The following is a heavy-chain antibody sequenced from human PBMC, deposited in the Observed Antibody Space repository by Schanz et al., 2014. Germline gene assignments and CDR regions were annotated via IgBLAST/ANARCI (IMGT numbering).Heavy chain of an antibody. J-gene: IGHJ6*02. Sequence: QVQLVESGGGVVQPGRSLRLSCAASGFTFSNYAMHWVRQAPGKGLEWVAFISYDGSNKYYADSVKGRFTISRDNSKNTLYLQMNSLRAEDTAVYYCARAKRFGDMDVWGQGTTVTVSS. CDR1: GFTFSNYA. V-gene: IGHV3-30-3*01. CDR2: ISYDGSNK. D-gene: IGHD3-10*01. CDR3: ARAKRFGDMDV.